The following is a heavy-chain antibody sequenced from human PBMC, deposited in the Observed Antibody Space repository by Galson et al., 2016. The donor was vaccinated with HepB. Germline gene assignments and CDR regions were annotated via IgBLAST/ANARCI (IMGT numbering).Heavy chain of an antibody. CDR3: AHGRLNWGDRYWYFDL. V-gene: IGHV2-5*02. J-gene: IGHJ2*01. Sequence: PALVKPTQTLTLTCTFSGFSLSTSGVGVGWIRQPPGKALEWLAHIYWDDDKRYRPSLKSRLTITKDTSKNQVVLTMTSMDPVDTATYYCAHGRLNWGDRYWYFDLWGRGTLVTVSS. CDR1: GFSLSTSGVG. D-gene: IGHD7-27*01. CDR2: IYWDDDK.